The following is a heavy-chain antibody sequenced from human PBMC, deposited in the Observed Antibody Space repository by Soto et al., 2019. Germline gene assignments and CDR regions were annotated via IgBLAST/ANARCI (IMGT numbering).Heavy chain of an antibody. CDR3: ATAYNWNKNDAFDI. Sequence: ASVKVSCKVSGYTLTELSMHWVRQAPGKGLEWMGGFDPEDGETIYAQKFQGRVTMTEDTSTDTAYMELSSLRSEDTAVYYCATAYNWNKNDAFDIWGQGTMVTVSS. CDR2: FDPEDGET. J-gene: IGHJ3*02. D-gene: IGHD1-20*01. V-gene: IGHV1-24*01. CDR1: GYTLTELS.